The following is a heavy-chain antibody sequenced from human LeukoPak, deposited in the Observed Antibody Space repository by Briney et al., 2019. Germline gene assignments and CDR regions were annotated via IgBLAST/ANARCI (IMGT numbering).Heavy chain of an antibody. J-gene: IGHJ4*02. Sequence: GGSLRLSCAASGFTFSSYSMNWVRQAPGKGLEWVSSISSSSSYIYYADSVKGRFTISRDNAKSSLFLQMNDLRAEDTAVYYCAKGGRGNGEVYWGQGTLVTVSS. CDR1: GFTFSSYS. CDR2: ISSSSSYI. CDR3: AKGGRGNGEVY. V-gene: IGHV3-21*01. D-gene: IGHD2-8*01.